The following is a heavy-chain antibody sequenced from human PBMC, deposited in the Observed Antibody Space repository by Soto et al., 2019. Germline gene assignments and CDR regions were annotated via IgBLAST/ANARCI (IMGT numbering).Heavy chain of an antibody. CDR2: IYHSGST. J-gene: IGHJ5*02. V-gene: IGHV4-4*02. CDR3: AREQLVYCSSTSCRNWLDP. CDR1: GGPISSSNW. D-gene: IGHD2-2*01. Sequence: SETLSLTCAVSGGPISSSNWWSWVRQPPGKGLEWIGEIYHSGSTNYNPSLKSRVTISVDKSKNQFSLKLSSVTAADTAVYYCAREQLVYCSSTSCRNWLDPWGQGTLVTVSS.